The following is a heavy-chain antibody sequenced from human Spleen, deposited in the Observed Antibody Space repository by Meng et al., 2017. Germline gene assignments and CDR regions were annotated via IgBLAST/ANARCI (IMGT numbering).Heavy chain of an antibody. CDR1: GYTFTAYY. CDR2: TNPNTGGA. V-gene: IGHV1-2*06. Sequence: ASVKVSCKASGYTFTAYYMDWVRQAPGQGLEWMGRTNPNTGGASYAQKFQGRVTMTRDTSINTAYMELTSLRSDDTAVYYRVREATGAGDYYYYGMDVWGQGTTVTVSS. D-gene: IGHD4/OR15-4a*01. J-gene: IGHJ6*02. CDR3: VREATGAGDYYYYGMDV.